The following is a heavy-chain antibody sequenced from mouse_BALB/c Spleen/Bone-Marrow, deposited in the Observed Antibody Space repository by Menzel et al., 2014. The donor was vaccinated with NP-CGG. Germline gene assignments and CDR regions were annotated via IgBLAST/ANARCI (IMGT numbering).Heavy chain of an antibody. CDR1: GFTFSSYG. Sequence: EVHLVESGGGLVKPGGSLKLSCAASGFTFSSYGMSWVRQTPEKRLEWVATISGGGSYTYYPDSVKGRFTISRDNAKNNLYLQMSSLRPEDTALYYCARQNGNYGYYYAMDYWGQGTSVTVSS. CDR2: ISGGGSYT. J-gene: IGHJ4*01. CDR3: ARQNGNYGYYYAMDY. D-gene: IGHD2-1*01. V-gene: IGHV5-9-2*01.